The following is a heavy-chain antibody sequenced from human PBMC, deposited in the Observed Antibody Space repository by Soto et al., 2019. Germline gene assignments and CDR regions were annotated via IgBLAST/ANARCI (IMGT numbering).Heavy chain of an antibody. Sequence: QVQLVESGGGVVQPGRSLRLSCAASGFNFGGYGMHWVRQAPGKGLEWVAITRHDGSNTYYADSVRGRFTISRDNSKNTLYLQMNSLTVEDTAVYYCARDGGGATTYFGYFDYWGQGTLITLSS. J-gene: IGHJ4*02. CDR1: GFNFGGYG. CDR3: ARDGGGATTYFGYFDY. CDR2: TRHDGSNT. D-gene: IGHD1-26*01. V-gene: IGHV3-33*01.